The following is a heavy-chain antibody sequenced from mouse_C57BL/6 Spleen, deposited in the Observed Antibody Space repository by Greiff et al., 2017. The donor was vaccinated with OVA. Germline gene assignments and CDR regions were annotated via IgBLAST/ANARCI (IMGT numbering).Heavy chain of an antibody. D-gene: IGHD2-4*01. J-gene: IGHJ3*01. CDR1: GYTFTEYT. CDR3: ARHEDRSYYDYDGCAY. V-gene: IGHV1-62-2*01. Sequence: QVQLQQSGAELVKPGASVKLSCKASGYTFTEYTIHWVKQRSGQGLEWIGWFYPGSGSIKYNENFKDKATLTADKSSSTVYMELSRLTSEDSAVYFGARHEDRSYYDYDGCAYWGQGTLVTVSA. CDR2: FYPGSGSI.